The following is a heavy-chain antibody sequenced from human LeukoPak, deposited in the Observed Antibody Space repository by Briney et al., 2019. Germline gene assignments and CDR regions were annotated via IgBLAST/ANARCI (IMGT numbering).Heavy chain of an antibody. J-gene: IGHJ4*02. CDR3: ASGSSSWSGTRPFDY. CDR2: IYPGDSDT. CDR1: GYSFTSYW. Sequence: GESLKISCKGSGYSFTSYWIGWVRPMPGKGLEWMGIIYPGDSDTRYSPSFQGQVTISADKSISTAYLQWSSLKASDTAMYYCASGSSSWSGTRPFDYWGQGTLVTVSS. D-gene: IGHD6-13*01. V-gene: IGHV5-51*01.